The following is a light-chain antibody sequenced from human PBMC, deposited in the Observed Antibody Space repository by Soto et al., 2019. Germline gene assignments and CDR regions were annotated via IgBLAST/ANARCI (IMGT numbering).Light chain of an antibody. CDR2: RAS. Sequence: DIQMTQSPSFVSASVGDSVTITCRASQDLRSWLAWYQQKPGKAPKLLIYRASTLERGVPSRFSGSGSGKEFTLTISGLQSHDFGTYYCQQYDTNTPYTFGQGSRLEI. V-gene: IGKV1-5*03. CDR3: QQYDTNTPYT. J-gene: IGKJ2*01. CDR1: QDLRSW.